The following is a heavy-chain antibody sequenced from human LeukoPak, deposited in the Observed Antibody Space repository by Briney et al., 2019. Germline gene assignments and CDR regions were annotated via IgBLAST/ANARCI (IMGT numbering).Heavy chain of an antibody. CDR1: GASISSGGYF. J-gene: IGHJ4*02. D-gene: IGHD2-15*01. CDR3: ARLFCSGASCSRGRGFDY. Sequence: SQTLSLTCTVSGASISSGGYFWTWIRQHPGEGREWIGYISYSGSPYYSPSLESRVTISADTSQNQFALTLNSVTAADTAIYYCARLFCSGASCSRGRGFDYWGQGTLVTVSS. V-gene: IGHV4-31*03. CDR2: ISYSGSP.